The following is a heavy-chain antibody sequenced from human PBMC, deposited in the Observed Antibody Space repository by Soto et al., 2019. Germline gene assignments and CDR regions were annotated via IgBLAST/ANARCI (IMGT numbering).Heavy chain of an antibody. Sequence: SATLPLTYAVSCGSIGGGGYSRSLIRQPPRKGLEWIGLIYYSGSTHYNPSLKSRLIISVNTSKNQFSLKLTSATAADTAVYYCARDFKRYSSSPGPLEYWGQGTLVTVS. V-gene: IGHV4-31*11. D-gene: IGHD6-6*01. CDR3: ARDFKRYSSSPGPLEY. J-gene: IGHJ4*02. CDR2: IYYSGST. CDR1: CGSIGGGGYS.